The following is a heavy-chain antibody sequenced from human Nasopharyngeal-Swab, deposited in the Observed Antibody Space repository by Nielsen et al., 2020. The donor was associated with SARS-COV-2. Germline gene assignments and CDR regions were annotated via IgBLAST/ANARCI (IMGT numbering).Heavy chain of an antibody. CDR2: IYPGDSDV. CDR1: GYSFARYW. D-gene: IGHD3-22*01. V-gene: IGHV5-51*01. Sequence: LKISCKASGYSFARYWIGWVRQMPGKGLEWMGVIYPGDSDVRYGPSFQGQVSISVDTSISTVYLQWSSLQASDTAMYYCARDSSGFEYWGQGTLVTVSS. CDR3: ARDSSGFEY. J-gene: IGHJ4*02.